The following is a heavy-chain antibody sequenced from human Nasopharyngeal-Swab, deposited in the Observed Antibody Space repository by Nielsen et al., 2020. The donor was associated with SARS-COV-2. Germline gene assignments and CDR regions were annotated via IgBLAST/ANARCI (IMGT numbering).Heavy chain of an antibody. V-gene: IGHV3-30-3*01. CDR2: ISYDGSNK. CDR1: GFTFSSYA. J-gene: IGHJ3*02. CDR3: ARDPSSSWLYDAFDI. Sequence: GSLRLSCAASGFTFSSYAMSWVRQAPGKGLEWVAVISYDGSNKYYADSVKGRFTISRDNSKNTLYLQMNSLRAEDTAVYYCARDPSSSWLYDAFDIWGQGTMVTVS. D-gene: IGHD6-13*01.